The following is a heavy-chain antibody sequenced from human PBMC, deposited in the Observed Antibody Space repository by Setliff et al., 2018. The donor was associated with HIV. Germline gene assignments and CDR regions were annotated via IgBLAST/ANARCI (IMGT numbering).Heavy chain of an antibody. CDR1: GGSISSNW. D-gene: IGHD2-15*01. CDR3: ARRPIKGYGPFDS. CDR2: VYYTGST. V-gene: IGHV4-4*02. Sequence: PSETLSLTCAVSGGSISSNWWSWVRQSPGKGLEWIGIVYYTGSTNYNPSLKSRVAMSVDTSRNQFSLKLTSVTAADTAVYYCARRPIKGYGPFDSWGPGTLVTVSS. J-gene: IGHJ4*02.